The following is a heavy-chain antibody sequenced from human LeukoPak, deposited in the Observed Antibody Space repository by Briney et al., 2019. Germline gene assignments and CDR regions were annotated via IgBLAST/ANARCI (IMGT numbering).Heavy chain of an antibody. CDR3: ARDSSGYSADYYFDY. CDR1: GFTFSSYA. J-gene: IGHJ4*02. Sequence: PGGSLRLPCAASGFTFSSYAMSWVRQAPGKGLEWVSAISGSGGSTYYADSVKGRFTISRDNSKNTLYLQMNSLRAEDTAVYYCARDSSGYSADYYFDYWGQGTLVTVSS. V-gene: IGHV3-23*01. CDR2: ISGSGGST. D-gene: IGHD3-22*01.